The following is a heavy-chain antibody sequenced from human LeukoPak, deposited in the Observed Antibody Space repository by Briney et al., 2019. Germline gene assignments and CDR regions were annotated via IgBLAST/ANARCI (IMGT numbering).Heavy chain of an antibody. CDR3: ARGSGLLGHWYFDL. D-gene: IGHD3-16*01. CDR2: IKRDGSEK. J-gene: IGHJ2*01. CDR1: GFTFSSYW. Sequence: GGSLRLSCAASGFTFSSYWMSWVRQAPGKGLEWVANIKRDGSEKYYVDSVKGRFTISRDNAKNSLYLQMNSLRAEDTAVYYCARGSGLLGHWYFDLWGRGTLVTVSS. V-gene: IGHV3-7*04.